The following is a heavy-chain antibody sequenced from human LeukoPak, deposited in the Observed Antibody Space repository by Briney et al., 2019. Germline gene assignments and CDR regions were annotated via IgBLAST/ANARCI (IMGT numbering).Heavy chain of an antibody. CDR3: ARDPGYSSGWYYFDY. V-gene: IGHV3-48*04. CDR1: GCTFSSYS. D-gene: IGHD6-19*01. Sequence: GGSLRLSCAASGCTFSSYSMNWVRQAPGKGLEWVSYISSSSSTIYYADSVKGRFTISRDNAKNSLYLQMNSLRAEDTAVYYCARDPGYSSGWYYFDYWGQGTLVTVSS. J-gene: IGHJ4*02. CDR2: ISSSSSTI.